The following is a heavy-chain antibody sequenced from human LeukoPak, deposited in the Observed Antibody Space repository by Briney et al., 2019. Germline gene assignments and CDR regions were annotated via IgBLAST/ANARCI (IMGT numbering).Heavy chain of an antibody. CDR3: AREVRAAAAGTLVWFGP. J-gene: IGHJ5*02. D-gene: IGHD6-13*01. V-gene: IGHV4-31*02. CDR2: IYYSGST. Sequence: SETLSLTCTVSGGSISSGGYCWSCLRQHPGKGLEWIRYIYYSGSTYYNPSLKSRVTISVDTSKSQVSLKLSSVTAADTAVYYCAREVRAAAAGTLVWFGPWGQGTLVTVSS. CDR1: GGSISSGGYC.